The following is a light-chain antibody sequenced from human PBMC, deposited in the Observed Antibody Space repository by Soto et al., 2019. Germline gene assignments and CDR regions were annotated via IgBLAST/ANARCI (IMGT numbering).Light chain of an antibody. J-gene: IGKJ4*01. CDR2: GAS. CDR3: HQYNMWPPLI. Sequence: EIVMTQSPATLSVSPGESATLSCRASQSVRSNLAWYQQKPGQAPRLLIYGASTRATGIPARFSGSGSGTKYTLTISGLQSEDFAVYYCHQYNMWPPLIFGGGTKVEIK. V-gene: IGKV3-15*01. CDR1: QSVRSN.